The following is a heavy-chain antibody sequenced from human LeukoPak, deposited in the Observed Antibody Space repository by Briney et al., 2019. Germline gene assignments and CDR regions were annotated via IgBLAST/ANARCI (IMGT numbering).Heavy chain of an antibody. CDR1: GGSISSSSYY. Sequence: SETLSLTCTVSGGSISSSSYYWGWIRQPPGKGLEWIGEINHSGSTSYNPSLKSRVTISVDTSKNQFSLKLSSVTAADTAVYYCARSSGWYVYYYMDVWGKGTTVTISS. CDR2: INHSGST. V-gene: IGHV4-39*07. CDR3: ARSSGWYVYYYMDV. D-gene: IGHD6-19*01. J-gene: IGHJ6*03.